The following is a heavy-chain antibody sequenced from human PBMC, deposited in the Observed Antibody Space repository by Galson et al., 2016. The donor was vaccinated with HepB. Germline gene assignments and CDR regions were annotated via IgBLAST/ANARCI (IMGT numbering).Heavy chain of an antibody. V-gene: IGHV3-23*01. Sequence: SLRLSCAASGFTFSSSAMSWIRQAPGKGLEWVSAISGNGYSTYYADSVKGRFAISRDNSKNTLYLQMNSLRVDDSAIYYCARGSGSGRSRFRFYFYMDMWGKGTTVTVSS. CDR1: GFTFSSSA. J-gene: IGHJ6*03. D-gene: IGHD3-10*01. CDR2: ISGNGYST. CDR3: ARGSGSGRSRFRFYFYMDM.